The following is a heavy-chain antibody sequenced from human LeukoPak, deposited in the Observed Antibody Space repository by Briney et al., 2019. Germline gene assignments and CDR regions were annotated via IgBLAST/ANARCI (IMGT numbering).Heavy chain of an antibody. J-gene: IGHJ4*02. CDR2: ISYDGSNK. D-gene: IGHD3-10*01. V-gene: IGHV3-30*14. CDR1: GFTFSWYT. Sequence: GGSLRLSCTPSGFTFSWYTMHWVRQAPGKGLEWVAVISYDGSNKYYADSVKGRFTISRDNSKNTLYLQMGSLRAEDMAVYYCARVFRGYYGPGDYWGQGTLVTVSS. CDR3: ARVFRGYYGPGDY.